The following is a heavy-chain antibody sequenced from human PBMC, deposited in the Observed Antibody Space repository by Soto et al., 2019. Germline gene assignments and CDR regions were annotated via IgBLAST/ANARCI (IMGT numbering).Heavy chain of an antibody. CDR2: INPRDRST. V-gene: IGHV1-46*01. Sequence: GASVKVSCKASGYTFTSYFMHWVRQAPGQGLEWMGVINPRDRSTSYAQNFQGRVTMTTDTSTSTAYMELRSLRSDDTAVYYCASGNGLFWGQGTQVTVSS. D-gene: IGHD1-1*01. CDR1: GYTFTSYF. J-gene: IGHJ4*02. CDR3: ASGNGLF.